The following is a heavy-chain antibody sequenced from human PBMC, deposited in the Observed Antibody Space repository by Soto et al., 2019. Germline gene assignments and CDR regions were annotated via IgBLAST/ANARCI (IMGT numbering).Heavy chain of an antibody. CDR3: ARPSVPATRGPLDY. CDR2: IYYTGAT. CDR1: GGSSGAYF. Sequence: SETLSLTCTVSGGSSGAYFWNWVRQPPGKGLEWIGNIYYTGATSYNPSLESRVTISLDTSKNQFSLRLSSVTAADTAVYYCARPSVPATRGPLDYWGQGALVTVSS. V-gene: IGHV4-59*01. D-gene: IGHD6-19*01. J-gene: IGHJ4*02.